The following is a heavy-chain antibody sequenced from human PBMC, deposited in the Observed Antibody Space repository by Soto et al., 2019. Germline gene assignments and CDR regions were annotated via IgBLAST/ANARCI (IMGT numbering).Heavy chain of an antibody. CDR2: ISGSADRT. CDR3: AKQRCSGGSCYLDC. J-gene: IGHJ4*02. CDR1: GFTFSSYA. V-gene: IGHV3-23*01. Sequence: GGSLRLSCAASGFTFSSYAMSWVRQAPGKGLNWVSAISGSADRTYYADSVAGRFTISRDTSNNTLYLQMNSLRAEDTAVYYCAKQRCSGGSCYLDCWGQGTLVTVSS. D-gene: IGHD2-15*01.